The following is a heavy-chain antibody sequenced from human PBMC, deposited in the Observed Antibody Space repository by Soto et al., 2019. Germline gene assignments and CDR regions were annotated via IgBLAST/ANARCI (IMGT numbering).Heavy chain of an antibody. CDR1: GYTFTSYG. J-gene: IGHJ4*02. CDR2: ISAYNGNT. CDR3: ARVHLSSLYYYGSGSYYNRVPFDY. Sequence: ASVKVSCKASGYTFTSYGISWVRQAPGQGLEWMGWISAYNGNTNYAQKLQGRVTMTTDTSTSTASMELRSLRSDDTAVYYCARVHLSSLYYYGSGSYYNRVPFDYWGQGTLVTVSS. D-gene: IGHD3-10*01. V-gene: IGHV1-18*01.